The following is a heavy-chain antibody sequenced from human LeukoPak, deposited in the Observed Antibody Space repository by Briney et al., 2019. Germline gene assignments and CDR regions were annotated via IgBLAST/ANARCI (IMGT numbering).Heavy chain of an antibody. Sequence: GGSLRLSCAASGFTSSTFAMSWVRQAPGKGLEWVSTISDSGDSTYYADSVKGRFAISRDNSKSTLYLQMNSLRAEDTAIYYCAKKGYFGGDCFDYWGQGTLVTVSS. J-gene: IGHJ4*02. CDR1: GFTSSTFA. V-gene: IGHV3-23*01. CDR2: ISDSGDST. D-gene: IGHD2-21*01. CDR3: AKKGYFGGDCFDY.